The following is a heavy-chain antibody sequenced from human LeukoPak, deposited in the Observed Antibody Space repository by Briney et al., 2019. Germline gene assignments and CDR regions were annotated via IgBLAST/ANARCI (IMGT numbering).Heavy chain of an antibody. CDR3: ARERGWYSSGWYSRIDY. D-gene: IGHD6-19*01. J-gene: IGHJ4*02. V-gene: IGHV3-7*03. CDR1: GFTFSNYW. Sequence: GGSLRLSCAASGFTFSNYWISWVRQAPGKGLEWVANIKQDGSEKYYVDSVKGRFTISRDNAKNSLYLQVNSLRAEDTAVYYCARERGWYSSGWYSRIDYWGQGTLVTVSS. CDR2: IKQDGSEK.